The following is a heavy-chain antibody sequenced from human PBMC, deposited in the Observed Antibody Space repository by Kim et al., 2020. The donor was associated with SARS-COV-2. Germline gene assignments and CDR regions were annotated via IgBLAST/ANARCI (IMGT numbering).Heavy chain of an antibody. Sequence: GGSLRLSCAASGFTFSSYSMNWVRQTPGKGLEWISYISSSTTIYYADSVKGRFTISRDNAKNSLYLQMNSLRAEDTAVYYCARDSYGSGSYYNVLYWGQGTLVTVSS. J-gene: IGHJ4*02. D-gene: IGHD3-10*01. CDR1: GFTFSSYS. CDR3: ARDSYGSGSYYNVLY. V-gene: IGHV3-48*04. CDR2: ISSSTTI.